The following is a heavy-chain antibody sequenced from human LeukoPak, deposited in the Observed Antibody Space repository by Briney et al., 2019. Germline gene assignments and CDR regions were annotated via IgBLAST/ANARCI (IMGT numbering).Heavy chain of an antibody. CDR1: GFTFNSYA. CDR2: IWYDGTNK. D-gene: IGHD3-9*01. CDR3: ASDISTGYTETNF. Sequence: GGSLRLSCAASGFTFNSYAMHWVRQAPGKGLEWVAVIWYDGTNKYYTDSVKGRFTISRDNSKNTVYLQMNRLRAEDTAVYYCASDISTGYTETNFWGQGTLVTVSS. J-gene: IGHJ4*02. V-gene: IGHV3-33*01.